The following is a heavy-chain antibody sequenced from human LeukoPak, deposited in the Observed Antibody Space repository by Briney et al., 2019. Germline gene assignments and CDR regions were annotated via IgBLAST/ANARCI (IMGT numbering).Heavy chain of an antibody. CDR2: ISSGSSYI. CDR1: GFTFSRYS. D-gene: IGHD5-18*01. CDR3: AKAGYSYGFYYYYYMDV. J-gene: IGHJ6*03. Sequence: GGSLRLSCAASGFTFSRYSMNWVRQAPGKGLEWVSYISSGSSYIYYADSVKGRFTISRDNSKNTLYLQMNSLRAEDTAVYYCAKAGYSYGFYYYYYMDVWGKGTTVTISS. V-gene: IGHV3-21*01.